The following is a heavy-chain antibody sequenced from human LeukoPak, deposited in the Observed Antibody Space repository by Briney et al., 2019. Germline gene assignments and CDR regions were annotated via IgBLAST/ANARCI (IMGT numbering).Heavy chain of an antibody. CDR1: GFTFSSYA. V-gene: IGHV3-23*01. D-gene: IGHD2-2*01. Sequence: PGGSLRLSCAASGFTFSSYAMSWVRQAPGKGLEWVSAISGSGGSTYYADSVKGRFTISRDNSKNTLYLQMNSLRAEDTAVYYCAKVGYYLTSVPYYFDYWGQGTLVTVSS. CDR3: AKVGYYLTSVPYYFDY. J-gene: IGHJ4*02. CDR2: ISGSGGST.